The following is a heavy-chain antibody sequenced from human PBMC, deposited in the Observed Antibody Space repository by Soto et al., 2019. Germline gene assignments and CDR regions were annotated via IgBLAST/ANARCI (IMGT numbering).Heavy chain of an antibody. Sequence: SETLSLTCAVYGGSFSGYYWSWILQPPGKGLEWIGEINHSGSTNYNPSLKSRVTISVDTSKNQFSLKLRSVTAADTAVYYCARVVYDYVWGSYRYQFDYWGQGTLVTVSS. V-gene: IGHV4-34*01. CDR2: INHSGST. D-gene: IGHD3-16*02. CDR3: ARVVYDYVWGSYRYQFDY. CDR1: GGSFSGYY. J-gene: IGHJ4*02.